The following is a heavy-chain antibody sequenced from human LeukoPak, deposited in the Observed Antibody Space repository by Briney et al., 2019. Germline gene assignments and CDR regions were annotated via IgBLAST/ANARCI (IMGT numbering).Heavy chain of an antibody. D-gene: IGHD3-16*01. J-gene: IGHJ3*02. Sequence: GGSLRLSCVVSGFTFSSYWMNWVRQAPGKGLEWVANINQDGSEKYYVDSVKGRFTISRDNAKNSLYLQMNSLRAEDTALYYCAKDTHPLGDAFDIWGQGTMVTVSS. CDR3: AKDTHPLGDAFDI. CDR2: INQDGSEK. V-gene: IGHV3-7*03. CDR1: GFTFSSYW.